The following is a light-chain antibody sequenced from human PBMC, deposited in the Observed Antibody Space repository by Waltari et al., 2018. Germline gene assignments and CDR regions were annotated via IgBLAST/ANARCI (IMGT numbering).Light chain of an antibody. CDR2: VNS. Sequence: QSVLTQPPSVSGAPGQTVTISCTGSSSNIGAGLNVHWYQQLPGTAPKLLIYVNSNRPSWVPDRFSGSKSGTSASLAITGLQAEDEADYYCQSYDISLSSVVFGGGTTLTVL. CDR1: SSNIGAGLN. J-gene: IGLJ2*01. CDR3: QSYDISLSSVV. V-gene: IGLV1-40*01.